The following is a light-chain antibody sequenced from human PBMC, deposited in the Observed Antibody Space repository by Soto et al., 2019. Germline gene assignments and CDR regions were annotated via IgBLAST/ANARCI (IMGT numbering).Light chain of an antibody. CDR3: QQSYSTPPCT. V-gene: IGKV1-39*01. Sequence: DIQMTQSPSSLSASVGDRVTITCRASQSISSYLNWYQQKPGKAPKLLIYAASSLQSGVPSRFSGNGSGTDFTLTISSLQPEDFATYYCQQSYSTPPCTFGQGTKLEIK. CDR2: AAS. CDR1: QSISSY. J-gene: IGKJ2*02.